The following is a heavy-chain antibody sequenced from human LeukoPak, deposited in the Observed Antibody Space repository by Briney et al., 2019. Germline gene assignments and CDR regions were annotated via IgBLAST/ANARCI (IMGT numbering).Heavy chain of an antibody. V-gene: IGHV1-2*02. Sequence: ASVKVSCKASGYTFTGYYMHWVRQAPGQGLEWMGWINPNSGGTNYAQKFQGRVTMTRDTSISTAYMELSRLRSDDTAVYYCARFRRTELQSGEIFDYWGQGTLVTVSS. CDR3: ARFRRTELQSGEIFDY. CDR2: INPNSGGT. D-gene: IGHD3-10*01. J-gene: IGHJ4*02. CDR1: GYTFTGYY.